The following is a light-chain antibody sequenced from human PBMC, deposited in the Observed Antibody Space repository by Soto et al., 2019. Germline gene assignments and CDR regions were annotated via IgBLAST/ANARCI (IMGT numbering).Light chain of an antibody. CDR3: QQYGSSRLT. CDR2: GAS. V-gene: IGKV3-20*01. Sequence: EIVLTQSPGTLSLSPGERATLSCRASQSVSSSYLAWYQQNRGQAPRLLIYGASSRAPGIPDRFGGSGSGTDFTLTISRLEPEDFAVYYCQQYGSSRLTFGQGTKV. J-gene: IGKJ1*01. CDR1: QSVSSSY.